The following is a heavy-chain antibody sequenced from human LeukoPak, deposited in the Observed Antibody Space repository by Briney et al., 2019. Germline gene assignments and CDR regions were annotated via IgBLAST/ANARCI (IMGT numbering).Heavy chain of an antibody. CDR2: LIPLFGTP. CDR3: AHATQTLPTIMIDAFDI. CDR1: GGTFNNYA. D-gene: IGHD5-24*01. J-gene: IGHJ3*02. Sequence: ASVKVSCKASGGTFNNYAINWVRQAPGQGLEWVGRLIPLFGTPNYAQKFQGKVTITADESTSTFYMDLSGLRSEDTAVYYCAHATQTLPTIMIDAFDIWGQGTRVTVSS. V-gene: IGHV1-69*13.